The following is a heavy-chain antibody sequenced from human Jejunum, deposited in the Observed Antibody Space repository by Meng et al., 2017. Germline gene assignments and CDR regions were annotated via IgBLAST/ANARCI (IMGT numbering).Heavy chain of an antibody. CDR1: GFSITDHW. Sequence: EVQLLDTGGGLVQPGGYLRLSCTASGFSITDHWMHWVRQGPGKGPVWVSRIDPHGSDPTYADSVKGRFTISRDNAKNTVYLQMNSLRAEDSAFYYCTNDRLKHWGQGALVTVSS. D-gene: IGHD1-1*01. V-gene: IGHV3-74*03. CDR2: IDPHGSDP. CDR3: TNDRLKH. J-gene: IGHJ1*01.